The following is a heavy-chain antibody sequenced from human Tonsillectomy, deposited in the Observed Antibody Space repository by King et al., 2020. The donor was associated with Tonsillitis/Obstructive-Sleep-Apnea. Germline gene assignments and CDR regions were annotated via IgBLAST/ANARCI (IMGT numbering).Heavy chain of an antibody. Sequence: VQLQESGPGLVKPSETLSLPCAVSGYSLTSGYYWGWIRQPPGKGLEWLGSIDHSGSAYYNPSLQSRVTLSVNTSKNEFLLKLSSGTAADTAVYYCARDPLQDTSVTEGWGQGTLVTVSS. CDR2: IDHSGSA. CDR1: GYSLTSGYY. D-gene: IGHD3-22*01. V-gene: IGHV4-38-2*02. CDR3: ARDPLQDTSVTEG. J-gene: IGHJ4*02.